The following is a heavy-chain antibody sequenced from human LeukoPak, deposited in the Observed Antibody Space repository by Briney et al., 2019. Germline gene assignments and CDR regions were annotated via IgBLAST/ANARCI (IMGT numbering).Heavy chain of an antibody. V-gene: IGHV5-51*01. CDR2: IYPGDSDT. CDR1: GYSFTTYW. CDR3: ARQHGSGSYYSRAIDY. D-gene: IGHD3-10*01. J-gene: IGHJ4*02. Sequence: NHGESLKISCEASGYSFTTYWIGWVRQMPGKGLEWMGIIYPGDSDTRYSPSFQGQVTISADKSISTASLQWSRLKASDTAMYYCARQHGSGSYYSRAIDYWGQGTLVTVSS.